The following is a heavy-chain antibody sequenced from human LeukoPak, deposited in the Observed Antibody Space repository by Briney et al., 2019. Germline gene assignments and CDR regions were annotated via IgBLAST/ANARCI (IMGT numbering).Heavy chain of an antibody. CDR3: AKVDSSGYYYPLGLI. V-gene: IGHV1-69*13. CDR1: GYSFTSYG. J-gene: IGHJ4*02. CDR2: IIPIFGTA. Sequence: GASVKVSCKASGYSFTSYGMHWVRQAPGQGLEWMGGIIPIFGTANYAQKFQGRVTITADESTSTAYMELSSLRSEDTAVYYCAKVDSSGYYYPLGLIWGQGTLVTVSS. D-gene: IGHD3-22*01.